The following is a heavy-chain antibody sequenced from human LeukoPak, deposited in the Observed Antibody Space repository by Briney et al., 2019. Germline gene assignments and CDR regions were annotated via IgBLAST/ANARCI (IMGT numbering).Heavy chain of an antibody. CDR1: GFTFSSYW. V-gene: IGHV3-7*01. D-gene: IGHD6-13*01. J-gene: IGHJ3*02. CDR3: ASFIARYAFDI. CDR2: IKQDGSEK. Sequence: NPGGSLRLSCAASGFTFSSYWMSWVRQAPGKGLEWVANIKQDGSEKYYVDSVEGRFTISRDNAKNSLYLQMNSLRAEDTAVYYCASFIARYAFDIWGQGTMVTVSS.